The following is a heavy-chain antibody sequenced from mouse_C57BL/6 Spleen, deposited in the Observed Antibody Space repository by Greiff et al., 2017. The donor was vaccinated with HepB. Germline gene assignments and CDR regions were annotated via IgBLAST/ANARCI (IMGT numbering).Heavy chain of an antibody. V-gene: IGHV3-6*01. J-gene: IGHJ4*01. CDR3: AREGYY. CDR1: GYSITSGYY. Sequence: EVQRVESGPGLVKPSQSLSLTCSVTGYSITSGYYWNWIRQFPGNKLEWMGYISYDGSNNYNPSLKNRISITRDTSKNQFFLKLNSVTTEDTATYYCAREGYYWGQGTSVTVSS. CDR2: ISYDGSN.